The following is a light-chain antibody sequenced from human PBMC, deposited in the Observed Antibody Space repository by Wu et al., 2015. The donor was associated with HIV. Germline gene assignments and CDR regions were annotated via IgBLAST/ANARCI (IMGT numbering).Light chain of an antibody. CDR1: QNMWTF. CDR3: QQSLSPPLT. V-gene: IGKV1-39*01. CDR2: GAS. J-gene: IGKJ4*01. Sequence: DIQMTQSPSSLSASVGDRVTITCRASQNMWTFLNWYQQKPGKAPKPLIYGASTLESGVPPRFSGSGSGTDFTLTITGLRPEDFATYYCQQSLSPPLTFGGGTKVEIK.